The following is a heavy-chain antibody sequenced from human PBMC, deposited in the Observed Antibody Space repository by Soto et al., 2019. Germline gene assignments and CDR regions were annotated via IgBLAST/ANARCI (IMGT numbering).Heavy chain of an antibody. D-gene: IGHD3-10*02. J-gene: IGHJ4*02. CDR1: GGSISSSSYY. V-gene: IGHV4-39*01. CDR2: IYYSGST. Sequence: PSETLSLTCTVSGGSISSSSYYWGWIRQPPGKGLEWIGSIYYSGSTYYNPSLKSRVTISVDTSKNQFSLKLSSVTAADTAVYYCVIGVTGSVRGVIWQRTFDYWGQGTLVTVSS. CDR3: VIGVTGSVRGVIWQRTFDY.